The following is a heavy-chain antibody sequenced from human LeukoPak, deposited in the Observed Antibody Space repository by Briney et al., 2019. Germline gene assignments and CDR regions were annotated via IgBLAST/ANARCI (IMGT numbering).Heavy chain of an antibody. Sequence: GGSLRLSCAASGFTFSDYYMSWIRQAPGKGLEWVSYISSSGSTIYYADSVKGRFTISRDNVKNSLYLQMNSLRAEDTAVYYCASFYDSSGYYYQTFDYWGQGTLVTVSS. V-gene: IGHV3-11*01. J-gene: IGHJ4*02. D-gene: IGHD3-22*01. CDR1: GFTFSDYY. CDR3: ASFYDSSGYYYQTFDY. CDR2: ISSSGSTI.